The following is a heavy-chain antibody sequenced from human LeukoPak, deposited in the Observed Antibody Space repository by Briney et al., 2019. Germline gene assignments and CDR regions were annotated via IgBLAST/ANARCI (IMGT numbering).Heavy chain of an antibody. Sequence: GGSLRLSCAESGFTFSSYEMNWVRQAPGKGLEWVSYITRDASTIYYADSVKGRFTISRDNAKNSLYLRMNSLRAEDTAVYYCARGHSSGYYNWFDPWGQGTLVTVSS. CDR1: GFTFSSYE. D-gene: IGHD3-22*01. V-gene: IGHV3-48*03. J-gene: IGHJ5*02. CDR2: ITRDASTI. CDR3: ARGHSSGYYNWFDP.